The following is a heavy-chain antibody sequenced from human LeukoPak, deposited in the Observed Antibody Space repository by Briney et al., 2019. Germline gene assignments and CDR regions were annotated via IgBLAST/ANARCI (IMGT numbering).Heavy chain of an antibody. CDR2: ISYDGSNK. D-gene: IGHD1-26*01. Sequence: PGGSLRLSCAASGFTFSSYAMHWVRQAPGKGREWVAVISYDGSNKYYADSVKGRFTISRDNSKNTLYLQMNSLRAEDTAVYYCARGGSGSYFESVFDIWGQGTMVTVSS. CDR1: GFTFSSYA. V-gene: IGHV3-30-3*01. J-gene: IGHJ3*02. CDR3: ARGGSGSYFESVFDI.